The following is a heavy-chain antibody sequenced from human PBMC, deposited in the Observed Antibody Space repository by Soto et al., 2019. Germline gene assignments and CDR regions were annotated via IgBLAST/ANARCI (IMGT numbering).Heavy chain of an antibody. J-gene: IGHJ4*02. D-gene: IGHD2-15*01. Sequence: SETLSLTCTVSGGSISSSSYYWGWIRQPPGKGLGWIGSIYYSGSTYYNPSLKSRVTISVDTSKNQFSLKLSSVTAADTAVYYCARMGVVVAATSDYWGQGTLVTVSS. CDR3: ARMGVVVAATSDY. CDR2: IYYSGST. CDR1: GGSISSSSYY. V-gene: IGHV4-39*01.